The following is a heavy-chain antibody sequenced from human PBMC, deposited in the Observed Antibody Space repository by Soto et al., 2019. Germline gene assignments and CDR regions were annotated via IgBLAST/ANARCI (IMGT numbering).Heavy chain of an antibody. CDR3: AISYYYGMDV. CDR2: IYHSGST. CDR1: GYSISSGYY. Sequence: SEILSLTCAVSGYSISSGYYWGWIRQPPGKGLEWIGSIYHSGSTYYNPSLKSRVTISVDTSKNQFSLKLSSVTAADTAVYYCAISYYYGMDVWGQGTTVTVSS. V-gene: IGHV4-38-2*01. J-gene: IGHJ6*02.